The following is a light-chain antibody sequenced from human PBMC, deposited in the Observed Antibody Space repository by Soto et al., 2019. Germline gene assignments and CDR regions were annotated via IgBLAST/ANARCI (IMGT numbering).Light chain of an antibody. Sequence: QSVLTQPASVSGSPGQSITISCTGTSSDVGSYNLVSWYQQHPGKAPKLMIYEGSKRPSGVPNRFSGAKSGNTASLTISGLQAEDDADYYCYSYAGSSTHVVFGAGTKVTVL. J-gene: IGLJ2*01. CDR1: SSDVGSYNL. CDR3: YSYAGSSTHVV. V-gene: IGLV2-23*01. CDR2: EGS.